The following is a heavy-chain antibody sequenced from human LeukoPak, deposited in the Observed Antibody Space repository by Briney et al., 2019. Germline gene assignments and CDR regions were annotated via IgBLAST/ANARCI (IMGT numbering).Heavy chain of an antibody. V-gene: IGHV4-59*04. CDR1: GDSISSYY. Sequence: SETLSLTCTVSGDSISSYYWSWIRQPPGKGLEWIGNIYYTGSTYYNVSLNSRVTISIDTSKNLFSLRLNSMTAADTAVYYCAKSGGYGLIDKWGQGTLVTVSS. CDR2: IYYTGST. CDR3: AKSGGYGLIDK. D-gene: IGHD1-26*01. J-gene: IGHJ4*02.